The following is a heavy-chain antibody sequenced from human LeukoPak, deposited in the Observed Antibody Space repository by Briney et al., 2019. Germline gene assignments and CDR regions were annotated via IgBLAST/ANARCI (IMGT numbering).Heavy chain of an antibody. CDR3: AREKSTRGYSRSGEFAP. CDR1: GYTFTSYA. D-gene: IGHD6-6*01. CDR2: INAGNGNT. Sequence: ASVKVSCKASGYTFTSYAMHWVRQAPGQRLEWMGWINAGNGNTKYSQKFQGRVTITRDTSASTAYMELSSLRSEDTAVYYCAREKSTRGYSRSGEFAPWGQGTLVTVSS. J-gene: IGHJ5*02. V-gene: IGHV1-3*01.